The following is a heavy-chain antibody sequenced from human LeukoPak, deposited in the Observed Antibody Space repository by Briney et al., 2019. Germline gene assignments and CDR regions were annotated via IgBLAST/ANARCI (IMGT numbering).Heavy chain of an antibody. CDR1: GYSFNTYG. CDR3: ARYFCRSTTCYAGANYYYMDV. CDR2: ISEYNGKT. J-gene: IGHJ6*03. D-gene: IGHD2-2*01. Sequence: ASVKVSCKASGYSFNTYGISWVRQAPGQGLEWMGWISEYNGKTNYAQKLQGRVTVTTDTSTSTAYMELRSLRSGDTAVYYCARYFCRSTTCYAGANYYYMDVWGEGTTVTVSS. V-gene: IGHV1-18*01.